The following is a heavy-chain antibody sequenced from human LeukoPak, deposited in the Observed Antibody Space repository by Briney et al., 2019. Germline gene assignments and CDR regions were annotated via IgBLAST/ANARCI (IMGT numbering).Heavy chain of an antibody. CDR2: IYHSGST. J-gene: IGHJ5*02. Sequence: PSQTLSLTCAVSGGSISSGGYSWSWIRQPPGKGLEWIGYIYHSGSTYYNPSLKSRVTISVDRSKNQFSLKLSSVTAADTAVYYCARANYDFWNSGWFDPWGQGTLVTVSS. V-gene: IGHV4-30-2*01. D-gene: IGHD3-3*01. CDR1: GGSISSGGYS. CDR3: ARANYDFWNSGWFDP.